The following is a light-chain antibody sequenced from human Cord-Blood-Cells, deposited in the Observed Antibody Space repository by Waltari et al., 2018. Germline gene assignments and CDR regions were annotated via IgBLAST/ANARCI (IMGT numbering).Light chain of an antibody. CDR3: QQSYSTPYT. V-gene: IGKV1-39*01. CDR1: QSISSY. J-gene: IGKJ2*01. Sequence: DIQMTPSPSSLCASVRDRANITCRASQSISSYLNWYQQKPGKAPKLLIYAASSLQSGVPSRFSGSGSGTDFTLTISSLQPEDFATYYCQQSYSTPYTFGQGTKLEIK. CDR2: AAS.